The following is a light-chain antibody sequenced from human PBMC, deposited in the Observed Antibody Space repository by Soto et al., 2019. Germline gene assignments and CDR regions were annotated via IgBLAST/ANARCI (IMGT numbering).Light chain of an antibody. CDR3: QQYGSSPLFA. J-gene: IGKJ3*01. CDR2: GAS. CDR1: QRVSSNY. V-gene: IGKV3-20*01. Sequence: EIVLTQSPGTLSLSPGERATLSCRASQRVSSNYLAWYQQKPGQAPRLLIYGASSRATGIPDRFRGSGSGTDFTLTISSLEPEDFAMYYCQQYGSSPLFAFGPGTEVDLK.